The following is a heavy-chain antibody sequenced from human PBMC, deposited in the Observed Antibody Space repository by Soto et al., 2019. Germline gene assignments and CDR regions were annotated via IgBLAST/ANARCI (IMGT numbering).Heavy chain of an antibody. CDR2: INGNGDFT. J-gene: IGHJ5*02. V-gene: IGHV3-23*01. CDR3: VHCSGGTCYQKWFGP. Sequence: EVQLLESGGDLVQPGGSLRLSCAASGFTFRNYPMTWVRQAPGKGLEWVSAINGNGDFTHYADSVKGRLTISRDNSKNTLYLQMNSLRAEDTAVYYCVHCSGGTCYQKWFGPWGQGTLVTVSS. D-gene: IGHD2-15*01. CDR1: GFTFRNYP.